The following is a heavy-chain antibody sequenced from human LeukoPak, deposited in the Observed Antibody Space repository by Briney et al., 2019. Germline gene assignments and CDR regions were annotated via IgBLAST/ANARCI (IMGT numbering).Heavy chain of an antibody. D-gene: IGHD3-9*01. CDR3: ARGGDNYDILTQ. CDR1: GYTFTNYV. J-gene: IGHJ4*02. Sequence: ASVKVSCKAAGYTFTNYVISWVRQAPGQGLEWMGWISGYNGNTNYAQKLQGRVTMTTDTSISTAYMELRGLISDDTATYYCARGGDNYDILTQWGQGTLVTVSS. V-gene: IGHV1-18*01. CDR2: ISGYNGNT.